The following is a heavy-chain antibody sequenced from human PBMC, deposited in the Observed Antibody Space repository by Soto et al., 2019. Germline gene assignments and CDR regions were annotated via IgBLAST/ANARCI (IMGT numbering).Heavy chain of an antibody. CDR2: ISGSGGST. J-gene: IGHJ6*03. CDR3: AKDPGLDYDFWSGYPDYYYMDV. CDR1: GFTFSSYA. V-gene: IGHV3-23*01. D-gene: IGHD3-3*01. Sequence: GGSLRLSCAASGFTFSSYAMSWVRQAPGKGLEWVSAISGSGGSTYYADSVKGRFTISRDNSKNTLYLQMNSLRAEDTAVYYCAKDPGLDYDFWSGYPDYYYMDVWGKGTTVTVSS.